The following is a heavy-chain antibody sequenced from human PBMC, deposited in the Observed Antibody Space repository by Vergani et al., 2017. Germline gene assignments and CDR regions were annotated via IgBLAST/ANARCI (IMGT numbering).Heavy chain of an antibody. J-gene: IGHJ2*01. Sequence: QVQLQESGPGLVKPSGTLSLTCAVSGGSISSSNWWSWVRQPPGKGLEWIGEIYHSGSTNYNPSTKSRVTISVDKAKNQFSLKLSSVTAADTAVYYCARFIVVPAATTSYWYFDLWGRGTLVTVSS. CDR1: GGSISSSNW. D-gene: IGHD2-2*01. CDR3: ARFIVVPAATTSYWYFDL. V-gene: IGHV4-4*02. CDR2: IYHSGST.